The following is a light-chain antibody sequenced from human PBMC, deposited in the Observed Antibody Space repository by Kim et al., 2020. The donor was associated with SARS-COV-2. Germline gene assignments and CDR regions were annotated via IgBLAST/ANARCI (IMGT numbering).Light chain of an antibody. Sequence: SVATGNTARITCGGNNIGRKSIHWYQPKPGQAPVLVIYYDSDRPPGVSERFSASNSGNTATLAISSVEPGDEADYYCQVWENTLRTFGGGTQLTVL. V-gene: IGLV3-21*01. J-gene: IGLJ2*01. CDR2: YDS. CDR3: QVWENTLRT. CDR1: NIGRKS.